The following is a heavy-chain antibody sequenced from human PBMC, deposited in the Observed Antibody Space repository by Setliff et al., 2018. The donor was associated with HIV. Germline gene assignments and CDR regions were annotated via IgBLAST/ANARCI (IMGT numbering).Heavy chain of an antibody. J-gene: IGHJ3*02. CDR1: GYTFTSYG. V-gene: IGHV1-18*01. Sequence: GASVKVSCKASGYTFTSYGISWVRQAPGQGLEWMGWISGYNGNTNYAQKLQGRVTMTTDTSTSTAYMELRSLRSDDTAAYYCARDPFLDYYDDSGCPGGAFDIWGQGTMVTVSS. CDR3: ARDPFLDYYDDSGCPGGAFDI. D-gene: IGHD3-22*01. CDR2: ISGYNGNT.